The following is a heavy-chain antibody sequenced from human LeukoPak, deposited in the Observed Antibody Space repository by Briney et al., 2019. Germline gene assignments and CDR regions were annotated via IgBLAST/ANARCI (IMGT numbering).Heavy chain of an antibody. V-gene: IGHV4-39*01. D-gene: IGHD3-22*01. Sequence: SETLSLTCTVSGGSISSSSYYWGWIRQPPGKGLEWVGSIYYSGSTYYNPSLKSRVTISVDTSKNQFSLKPSSVTAADTAVYYCARPASWYDSSGHKRACFDYWGQGTLVTVSS. CDR2: IYYSGST. J-gene: IGHJ4*02. CDR3: ARPASWYDSSGHKRACFDY. CDR1: GGSISSSSYY.